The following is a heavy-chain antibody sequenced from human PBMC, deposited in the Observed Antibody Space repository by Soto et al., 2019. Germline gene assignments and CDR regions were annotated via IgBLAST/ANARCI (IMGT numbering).Heavy chain of an antibody. CDR3: ARDRITIFGVPPYGMDV. V-gene: IGHV3-48*03. Sequence: HPGGSLRLSCAASGFNFQSYVMKWVRQAPGKGLEWISDISSSGSSVYYADSVKGRFTISSDNAKNSVYLQMNSLRAEDTAVYYCARDRITIFGVPPYGMDVWGQGTTVTVSS. CDR2: ISSSGSSV. J-gene: IGHJ6*02. D-gene: IGHD3-3*01. CDR1: GFNFQSYV.